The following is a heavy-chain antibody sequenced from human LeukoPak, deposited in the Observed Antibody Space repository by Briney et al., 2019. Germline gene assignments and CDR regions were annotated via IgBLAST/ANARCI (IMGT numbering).Heavy chain of an antibody. V-gene: IGHV3-21*01. CDR1: GFTFSSYS. J-gene: IGHJ5*02. CDR2: ISSSSSYI. Sequence: GGSLRLSCAASGFTFSSYSMNWVRQAPGKGLEWVSSISSSSSYIYYADSVKGRFTISRDNAKNSLYLQMNSLRAEDTAVYYCARGGAAAGPRNRNWFDPWGQGTLVTVSS. D-gene: IGHD6-13*01. CDR3: ARGGAAAGPRNRNWFDP.